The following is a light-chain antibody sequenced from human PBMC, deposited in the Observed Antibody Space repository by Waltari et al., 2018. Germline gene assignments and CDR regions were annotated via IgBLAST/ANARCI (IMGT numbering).Light chain of an antibody. CDR3: QSYDSSNPWV. CDR1: SGSIAINY. Sequence: NFMLTQPHSVSESPGKTVTISCTRISGSIAINYVQWYQQRPGSAPTTVIYADNQRPSGVPDRFSGSIDSSSNSASLTISGLKTEDEADYYCQSYDSSNPWVFGGGTKLTVL. J-gene: IGLJ3*02. CDR2: ADN. V-gene: IGLV6-57*04.